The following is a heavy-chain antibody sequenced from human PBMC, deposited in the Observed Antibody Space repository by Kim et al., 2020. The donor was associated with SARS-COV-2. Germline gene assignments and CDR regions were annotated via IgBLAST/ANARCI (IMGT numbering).Heavy chain of an antibody. Sequence: ASVKVSCKASGYTFTSYAMNWVRQAPGQGLEWMGWINTNTGNPTYAQGFTGRFVFSLDTSVSTAYLQISSLKAEDTAVYYCARDLPITIFGVVIDYYYGMDVWGQGTTVTVSS. CDR1: GYTFTSYA. J-gene: IGHJ6*02. CDR2: INTNTGNP. CDR3: ARDLPITIFGVVIDYYYGMDV. D-gene: IGHD3-3*01. V-gene: IGHV7-4-1*02.